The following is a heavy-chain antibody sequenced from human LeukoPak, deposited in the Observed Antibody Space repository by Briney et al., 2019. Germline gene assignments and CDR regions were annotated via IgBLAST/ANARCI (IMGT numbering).Heavy chain of an antibody. CDR2: ISAYNGNT. CDR1: GYTFTSNG. Sequence: ASVKVSCKASGYTFTSNGISWVRHAPGQGLEWMGWISAYNGNTNYAQKPQGRVTMTTDTSTNTAYMDLRSLRSDDTAVYYCARGFPPRRNYDSRGYYSYHFDYWGQGTLVTVSS. J-gene: IGHJ4*02. D-gene: IGHD3-22*01. V-gene: IGHV1-18*01. CDR3: ARGFPPRRNYDSRGYYSYHFDY.